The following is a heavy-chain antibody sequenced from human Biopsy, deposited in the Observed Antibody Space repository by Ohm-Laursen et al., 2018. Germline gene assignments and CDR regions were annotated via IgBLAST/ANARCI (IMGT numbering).Heavy chain of an antibody. J-gene: IGHJ4*02. CDR2: IFYSANT. CDR3: ARLGSGDYFPTFFDF. V-gene: IGHV4-31*03. CDR1: GGSFTGHY. Sequence: SQTLSLTCTVSGGSFTGHYWSWIRQPPGKGLDWIGNIFYSANTYYNPSLKSRVTISVDTSNNQFSLKLSSVTAADTAVYYCARLGSGDYFPTFFDFWGQGALVTVSS. D-gene: IGHD5-12*01.